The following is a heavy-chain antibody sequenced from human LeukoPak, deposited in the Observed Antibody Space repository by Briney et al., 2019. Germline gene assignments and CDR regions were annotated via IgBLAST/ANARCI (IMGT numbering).Heavy chain of an antibody. Sequence: RSLRLSCAASGFTFSSYALHWVRQAPGKGLEWVAVISCDGSNKNYADSVKGRFTISRDNAKNSLYLQMNSLRDEDTAVYYCARALGNFDYWGQGTLVTVSS. CDR2: ISCDGSNK. V-gene: IGHV3-30-3*01. CDR3: ARALGNFDY. CDR1: GFTFSSYA. J-gene: IGHJ4*02.